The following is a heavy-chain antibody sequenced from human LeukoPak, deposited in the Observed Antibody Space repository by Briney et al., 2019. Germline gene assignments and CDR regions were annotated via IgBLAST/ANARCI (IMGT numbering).Heavy chain of an antibody. V-gene: IGHV4-4*07. CDR2: IYTSGST. J-gene: IGHJ6*03. Sequence: SETLSLTCTVSGGSISSYYWSWLRQPAGEGLEWIGRIYTSGSTNYNPSLKRRVTMSVDTSKNQFSLKLSSVTAADTAVYYCARGTAAIVVVPAAIIYYYYMDVWGKGTTVTISS. D-gene: IGHD2-2*02. CDR3: ARGTAAIVVVPAAIIYYYYMDV. CDR1: GGSISSYY.